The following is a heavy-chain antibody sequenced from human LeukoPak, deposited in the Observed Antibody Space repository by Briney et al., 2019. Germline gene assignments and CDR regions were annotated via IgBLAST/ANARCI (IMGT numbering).Heavy chain of an antibody. D-gene: IGHD2-15*01. V-gene: IGHV4-34*01. Sequence: PETLSLTCAVYGGSFSGYYWSWIRQPPGKGLEWIGEINHSGSTNYNPSLKSRVTISVDTSKNQFSLKLSSVTAADTAVYYCARVGYCSGGSCRGVNFDYWGQGTLVTVSS. CDR1: GGSFSGYY. CDR2: INHSGST. J-gene: IGHJ4*02. CDR3: ARVGYCSGGSCRGVNFDY.